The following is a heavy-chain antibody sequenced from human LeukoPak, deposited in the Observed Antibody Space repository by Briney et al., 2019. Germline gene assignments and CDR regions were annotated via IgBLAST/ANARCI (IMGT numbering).Heavy chain of an antibody. V-gene: IGHV3-21*01. CDR3: ASLPYSSSSPLYYYYYYYMDV. D-gene: IGHD6-6*01. CDR1: GFTFSSYS. Sequence: GGSLRLSCAASGFTFSSYSMNWVRQAPGKGLEWVSSISSSSSYIYYADSVKGRFTISRDNAKNSLYLQMNSLRAEDTAVYYCASLPYSSSSPLYYYYYYYMDVWGKGTTVTVSS. CDR2: ISSSSSYI. J-gene: IGHJ6*03.